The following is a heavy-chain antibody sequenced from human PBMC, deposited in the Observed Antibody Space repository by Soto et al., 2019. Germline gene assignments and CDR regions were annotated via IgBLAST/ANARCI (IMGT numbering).Heavy chain of an antibody. Sequence: VKVSCKASGYTFTSYGISWVRQAPGQGLEWMGWISAYNGNTNYAQKLQGRVTMTTDTSTSTAYMELRSLRSDDTAVYYCARVYGIFGVVIRLLVFASGGQGPLVPVPS. V-gene: IGHV1-18*01. CDR2: ISAYNGNT. CDR1: GYTFTSYG. J-gene: IGHJ4*02. CDR3: ARVYGIFGVVIRLLVFAS. D-gene: IGHD3-3*01.